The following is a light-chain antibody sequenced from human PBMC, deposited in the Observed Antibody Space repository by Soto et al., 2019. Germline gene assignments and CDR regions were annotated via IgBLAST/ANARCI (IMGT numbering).Light chain of an antibody. V-gene: IGKV3-15*01. CDR1: QSVSSN. Sequence: EIVMTQSPATLSVSPGERATLSYRASQSVSSNLAWYQQKPGQAPRLLIYGVSTRATGIPARFSGSGSGTEFTLTISSLQSEHFAVYYCQQYNNWPRTFGQGTKVEIK. CDR3: QQYNNWPRT. J-gene: IGKJ1*01. CDR2: GVS.